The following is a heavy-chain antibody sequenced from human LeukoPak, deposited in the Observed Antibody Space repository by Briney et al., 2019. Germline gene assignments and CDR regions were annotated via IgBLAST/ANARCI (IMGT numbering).Heavy chain of an antibody. CDR3: ARDSWSGYSPFDY. Sequence: PSETLSLTCTVSGGSISSSSYYWGWIRQPPGKGLEWIGYIYNSGSAIYNPSLKSRVTISLDTSKNQFSLKLSSVTAADTAVYYCARDSWSGYSPFDYWGQGTLVTVSS. J-gene: IGHJ4*02. CDR1: GGSISSSSYY. D-gene: IGHD3-3*01. CDR2: IYNSGSA. V-gene: IGHV4-61*01.